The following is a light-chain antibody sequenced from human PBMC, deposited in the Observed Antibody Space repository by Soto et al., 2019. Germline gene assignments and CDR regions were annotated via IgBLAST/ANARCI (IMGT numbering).Light chain of an antibody. J-gene: IGLJ2*01. Sequence: QSVLTQPASVSGSPGQPITISCTGTSSDVGGYNYVSWYQQHPGKAPKLMIYDVSNRPSGVSNRFSGSKSGNTASLTISGLQAEDEADYYCSSYTSSSTVWVFGGGTKVTVL. CDR1: SSDVGGYNY. CDR2: DVS. CDR3: SSYTSSSTVWV. V-gene: IGLV2-14*01.